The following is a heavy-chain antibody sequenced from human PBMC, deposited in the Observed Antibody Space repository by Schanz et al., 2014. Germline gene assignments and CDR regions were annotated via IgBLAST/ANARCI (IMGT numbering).Heavy chain of an antibody. V-gene: IGHV3-23*01. D-gene: IGHD2-8*02. CDR1: GFSFSSYA. Sequence: EVQLLESGGGLVEPGGSLRLSCAASGFSFSSYAMGWVRQARGKGLEWVSAMNESHSNIYYADSVRGRFTISRDNAENTLFLQMNSLRAEDTAVYYCAKSLESCPGGRCSRGYFDYWGQGTLVTVSS. CDR2: MNESHSNI. CDR3: AKSLESCPGGRCSRGYFDY. J-gene: IGHJ4*02.